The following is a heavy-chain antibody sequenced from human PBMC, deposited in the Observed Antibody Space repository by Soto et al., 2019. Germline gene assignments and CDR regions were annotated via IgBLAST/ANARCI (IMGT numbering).Heavy chain of an antibody. V-gene: IGHV1-2*04. CDR2: INPNSGGT. D-gene: IGHD6-19*01. Sequence: ASVKVSCKASGYTFTGYYMHWVRQAPGQGLEWMGWINPNSGGTNYAQKFQGWVTMTRDTSISTAYMELSRLRSDDTAVYYCASADFSSGWHNWFDPWGQGTLVTVSS. CDR3: ASADFSSGWHNWFDP. J-gene: IGHJ5*02. CDR1: GYTFTGYY.